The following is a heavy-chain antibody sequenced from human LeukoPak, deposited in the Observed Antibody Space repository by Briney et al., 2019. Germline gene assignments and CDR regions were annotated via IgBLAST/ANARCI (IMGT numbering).Heavy chain of an antibody. J-gene: IGHJ3*02. CDR3: ARGLYDSSGYYYVSALDAFDI. CDR2: IYYSGST. D-gene: IGHD3-22*01. V-gene: IGHV4-59*01. Sequence: SETLSLTCTVSGGSLTNYYWSWIRQPPGKGLDWIGHIYYSGSTNYNPSLKSRVTISLDTSKNQFSLKVISVTAADTAVYYCARGLYDSSGYYYVSALDAFDIWGQGTMVTVSS. CDR1: GGSLTNYY.